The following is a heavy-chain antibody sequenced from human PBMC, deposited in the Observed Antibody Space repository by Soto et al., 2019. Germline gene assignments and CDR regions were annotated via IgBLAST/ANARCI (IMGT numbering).Heavy chain of an antibody. V-gene: IGHV4-30-4*01. CDR3: ARDGITLWLSGRDWFDP. CDR2: IYSTGSS. D-gene: IGHD2-21*01. CDR1: GGSISSGNYY. Sequence: KTSETLSLTCTVSGGSISSGNYYWSWIRQSPGKGLEWIGYIYSTGSSYYNPSLRSRVSMSVDTSKNQFSLNLSSLTAADTAAYFCARDGITLWLSGRDWFDPWGQGALVTVSS. J-gene: IGHJ5*02.